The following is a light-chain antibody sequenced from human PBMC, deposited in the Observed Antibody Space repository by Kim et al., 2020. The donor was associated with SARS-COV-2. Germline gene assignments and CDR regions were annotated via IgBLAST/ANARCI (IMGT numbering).Light chain of an antibody. CDR2: GAS. CDR3: QQYGSSAWT. V-gene: IGKV3-20*01. Sequence: SPGETAPLCSSASQSVSYSYLAWYQQKPGPAPRLLIYGASSRATGIPDRFSGSGSGTDFTLTISRLEPEDIAVYYCQQYGSSAWTFGQGTKVDIK. CDR1: QSVSYSY. J-gene: IGKJ1*01.